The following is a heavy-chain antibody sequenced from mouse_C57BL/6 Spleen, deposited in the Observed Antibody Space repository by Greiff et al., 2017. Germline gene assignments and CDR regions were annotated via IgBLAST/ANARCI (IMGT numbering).Heavy chain of an antibody. Sequence: VQLQQSGAELAKPGASVKLSCKASGYTFTSYWMPWVKQRPGQGLEWIGYINPSSGYTKYNQKFKDKATLTADKSSSTAYMQLSSLTYEDSAVYDCAINYEVYFDYWGQGTTLTVSS. J-gene: IGHJ2*01. CDR3: AINYEVYFDY. CDR2: INPSSGYT. CDR1: GYTFTSYW. V-gene: IGHV1-7*01. D-gene: IGHD2-4*01.